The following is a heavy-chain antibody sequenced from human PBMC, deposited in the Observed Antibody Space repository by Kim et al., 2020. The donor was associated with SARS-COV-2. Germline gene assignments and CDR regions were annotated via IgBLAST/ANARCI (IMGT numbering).Heavy chain of an antibody. J-gene: IGHJ4*01. CDR3: ARGPGSGSYYNLINFDY. V-gene: IGHV4-34*01. D-gene: IGHD3-10*01. CDR1: GGSFSGYY. Sequence: SETLSLTCAVYGGSFSGYYWSWIRQPPGKGLEWIGEINHSGSTNYNPSLKSRVTISVDTSKNQFSLKLSSVTAADTAVYYCARGPGSGSYYNLINFDYWG. CDR2: INHSGST.